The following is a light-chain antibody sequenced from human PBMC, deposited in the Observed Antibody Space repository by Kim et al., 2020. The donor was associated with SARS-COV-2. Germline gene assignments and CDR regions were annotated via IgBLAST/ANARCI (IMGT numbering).Light chain of an antibody. CDR3: MQGTHWPWT. V-gene: IGKV2-30*02. CDR2: KVS. J-gene: IGKJ1*01. Sequence: EVVMTQSPLSLPVTLGQPASISCRSSQSLVHTDGNTYLSWFHQRPGQAPRRLIYKVSNRDSGVPDRFSGSGSGSDFTLRISRVEAEDVGIYYCMQGTHWPWTFGQGTKVDIK. CDR1: QSLVHTDGNTY.